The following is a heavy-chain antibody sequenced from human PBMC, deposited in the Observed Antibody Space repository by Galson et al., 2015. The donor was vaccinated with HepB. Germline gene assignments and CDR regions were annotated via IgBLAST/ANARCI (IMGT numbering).Heavy chain of an antibody. D-gene: IGHD3-22*01. J-gene: IGHJ4*02. CDR3: ARVIGVSYYYDSSGYSDY. Sequence: SLRLSCAASGFTFSSYAMHWVRQAPGKGLEYVSAISSNGGSTYYANSVKGRFTISRDNSKNTLYLQMGSLRAEDMAVYYCARVIGVSYYYDSSGYSDYWGQGTLVTVSS. CDR2: ISSNGGST. CDR1: GFTFSSYA. V-gene: IGHV3-64*01.